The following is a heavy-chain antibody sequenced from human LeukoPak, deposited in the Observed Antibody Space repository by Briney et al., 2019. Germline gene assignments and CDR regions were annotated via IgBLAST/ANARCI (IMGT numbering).Heavy chain of an antibody. CDR2: ISSNGDNT. Sequence: GGSLRLSCSVSGFTFSTYVMHWVRQAPGKGLEYVSAISSNGDNTYYAGPVKGRFTISRDNSKNTLYLQMSSLRADDTAVYYCVRGTGYWGQGTLVTVSS. V-gene: IGHV3-64D*06. CDR3: VRGTGY. CDR1: GFTFSTYV. J-gene: IGHJ4*02.